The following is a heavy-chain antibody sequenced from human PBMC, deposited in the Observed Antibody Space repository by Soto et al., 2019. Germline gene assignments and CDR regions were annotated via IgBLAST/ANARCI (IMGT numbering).Heavy chain of an antibody. CDR3: AADRKIVGTIGAFDF. CDR1: GGTFSSYA. J-gene: IGHJ4*02. D-gene: IGHD1-26*01. V-gene: IGHV1-24*01. Sequence: ASVKVSCKASGGTFSSYAIRWLRQAPGKGLEWMGRSAPEEGEPIYPQKFQGRVSMTEDPSTDTAYMELTSLRFEDTAVYFCAADRKIVGTIGAFDFWGQGTQVTVSS. CDR2: SAPEEGEP.